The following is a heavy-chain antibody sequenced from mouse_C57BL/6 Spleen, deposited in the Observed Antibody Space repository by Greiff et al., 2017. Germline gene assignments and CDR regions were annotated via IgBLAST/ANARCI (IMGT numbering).Heavy chain of an antibody. D-gene: IGHD1-1*01. CDR3: ARSNYYGSSSSFAY. CDR1: GYAFSSSW. Sequence: QVQLQQSGPELVKPGASVKISCKASGYAFSSSWMNWVKQRPGKGLEWIGRIYPGDGDTNYNGKFKGKATLTADKSSSTAYMQLSSLTSEDSAVYFCARSNYYGSSSSFAYWGQGTLVTVSA. V-gene: IGHV1-82*01. CDR2: IYPGDGDT. J-gene: IGHJ3*01.